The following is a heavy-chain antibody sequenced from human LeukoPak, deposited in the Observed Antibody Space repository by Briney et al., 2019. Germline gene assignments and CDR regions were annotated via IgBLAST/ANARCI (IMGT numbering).Heavy chain of an antibody. CDR3: ARGRYSSGWYPYYFDY. CDR2: IYHSGST. J-gene: IGHJ4*02. Sequence: SETLSLTCAVSGGSISSGGYSWSWIRQPPGKGLEWIGYIYHSGSTYYNPSLKSRVTISVDRSKNQFSLKLSSVTAADTAVYYCARGRYSSGWYPYYFDYWGQGTLVTVSS. D-gene: IGHD6-19*01. V-gene: IGHV4-30-2*01. CDR1: GGSISSGGYS.